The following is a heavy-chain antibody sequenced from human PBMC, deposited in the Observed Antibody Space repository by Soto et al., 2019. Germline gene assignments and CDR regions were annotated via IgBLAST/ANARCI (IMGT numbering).Heavy chain of an antibody. CDR3: TRDASRDSSARGWFDP. Sequence: GGSLRLSCAASGFTFRSFTMNWVRQAPGKGLEWVSTISSNSAYIYYTDALRGRFTISRDNAKNSLHLQMNSLRAEDTAVYYCTRDASRDSSARGWFDPWGPGILVTGS. D-gene: IGHD6-13*01. CDR2: ISSNSAYI. J-gene: IGHJ5*02. CDR1: GFTFRSFT. V-gene: IGHV3-21*01.